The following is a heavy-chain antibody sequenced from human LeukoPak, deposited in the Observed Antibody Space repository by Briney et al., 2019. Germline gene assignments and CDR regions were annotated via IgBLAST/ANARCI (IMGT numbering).Heavy chain of an antibody. Sequence: GGSLRLSCAASGFTFSDYYMSWIRQAPGKGLEWISYISTTGDRVQYADSVKGRFTISRDNTKNSLYLQLNSLRAEDTAIYYCARDTKDYWGQGTLVTVSS. J-gene: IGHJ4*02. CDR2: ISTTGDRV. CDR1: GFTFSDYY. V-gene: IGHV3-11*04. CDR3: ARDTKDY. D-gene: IGHD2-8*01.